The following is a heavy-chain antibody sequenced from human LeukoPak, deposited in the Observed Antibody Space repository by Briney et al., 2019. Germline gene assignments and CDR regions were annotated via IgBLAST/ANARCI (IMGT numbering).Heavy chain of an antibody. CDR2: INPNSGGT. V-gene: IGHV1-2*06. J-gene: IGHJ4*02. D-gene: IGHD6-13*01. CDR1: GYTFTGYY. Sequence: GASVKVSCKASGYTFTGYYMHWVRQAPGQGLEWMGRINPNSGGTNYAQKFQGRVTMTRDTSISTAYMELSRLRSDDTAVYYCARGPPGAAAGLFFDYWGQGTLVTVSS. CDR3: ARGPPGAAAGLFFDY.